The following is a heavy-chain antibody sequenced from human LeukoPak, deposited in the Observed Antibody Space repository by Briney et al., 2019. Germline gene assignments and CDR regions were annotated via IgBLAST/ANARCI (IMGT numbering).Heavy chain of an antibody. J-gene: IGHJ4*02. V-gene: IGHV3-7*03. CDR3: ARGRYVDWLFDY. CDR1: GFRCSDYW. CDR2: IEQDGGEK. Sequence: GGSLRLSCAASGFRCSDYWMTWVRQAPGKGLEWVANIEQDGGEKYYVDSVRGRFTISRDNAKNSLYLHMNSLRVEDMAVYYCARGRYVDWLFDYWGQGTLVTVSS. D-gene: IGHD3-9*01.